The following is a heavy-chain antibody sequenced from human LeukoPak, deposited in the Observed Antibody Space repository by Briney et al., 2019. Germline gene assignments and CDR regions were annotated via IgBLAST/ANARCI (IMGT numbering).Heavy chain of an antibody. CDR1: GFTVSSNY. Sequence: PGGSLRLSCAASGFTVSSNYMSWVRQAPGKGLEWVSVIYSGDSAYYADSVKGRFTISRDNSKNTLYLQMNSLRADDTAVCYCARGSDSSRWYWGQGTLVTVSS. CDR3: ARGSDSSRWY. J-gene: IGHJ4*02. CDR2: IYSGDSA. V-gene: IGHV3-53*01. D-gene: IGHD6-13*01.